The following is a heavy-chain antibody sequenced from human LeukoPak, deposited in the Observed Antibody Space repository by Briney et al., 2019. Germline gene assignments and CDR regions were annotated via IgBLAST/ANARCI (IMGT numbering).Heavy chain of an antibody. CDR1: GGSISSYY. D-gene: IGHD3-10*01. V-gene: IGHV4-4*07. CDR2: IYTSGST. Sequence: SETLSLTCTVSGGSISSYYWSWIRQPAGKGLEWIGRIYTSGSTNYNPSLKSRVTMSVDTSKNQFSLKLSSVTAADTAVYYCARGTIGWFEELLALNFDYWGQGTLVTVSS. CDR3: ARGTIGWFEELLALNFDY. J-gene: IGHJ4*02.